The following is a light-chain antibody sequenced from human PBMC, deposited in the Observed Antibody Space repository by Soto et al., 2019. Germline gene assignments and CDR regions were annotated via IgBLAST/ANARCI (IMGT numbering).Light chain of an antibody. V-gene: IGKV3-20*01. Sequence: EIVLTQSPGTLSLSPGERATLSCRASQSVSSSYLAWYQQKPGQAPRLLIYGASSRATGIPARFSGSGPGTEFTLTISSLQPDDFATYYCQHYNSYSEAFGQGTKVDIK. CDR2: GAS. J-gene: IGKJ1*01. CDR3: QHYNSYSEA. CDR1: QSVSSSY.